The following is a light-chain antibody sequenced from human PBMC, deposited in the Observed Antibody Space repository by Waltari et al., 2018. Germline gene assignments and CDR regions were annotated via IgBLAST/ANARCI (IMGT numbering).Light chain of an antibody. CDR3: QQHDNSLWT. V-gene: IGKV3-20*01. CDR1: QSVRSSY. CDR2: DAS. Sequence: EIVLTQSPGTLSLSPGESATLSCRASQSVRSSYLAWYQQKPGQAPRLLIFDASTRASGIPDRFSGSGSGTDFTLTITRLEPEDCAVYFCQQHDNSLWTFGQGTKVEVK. J-gene: IGKJ1*01.